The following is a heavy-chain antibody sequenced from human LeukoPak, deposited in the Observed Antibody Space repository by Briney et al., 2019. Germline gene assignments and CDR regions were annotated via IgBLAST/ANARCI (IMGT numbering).Heavy chain of an antibody. D-gene: IGHD4-11*01. J-gene: IGHJ4*02. CDR2: IDFFGSHT. Sequence: GGSLRLSCAASGFTFSSYSMNWVRQAPGKGLVWVSHIDFFGSHTTYADSVKGRFTISRDNAKSTLYLQINSLRAEDTAVYYCATDDYRGLGYWGQGTLVTVSS. CDR1: GFTFSSYS. V-gene: IGHV3-74*01. CDR3: ATDDYRGLGY.